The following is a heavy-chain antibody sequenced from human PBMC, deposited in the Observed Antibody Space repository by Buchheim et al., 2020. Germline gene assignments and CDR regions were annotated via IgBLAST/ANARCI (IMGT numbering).Heavy chain of an antibody. CDR1: GYTFTSYY. CDR2: INPSGGST. CDR3: ARVHDNGDYAEGMYYFDY. Sequence: QVQLVQSGAEVKKPGASVKVSCKASGYTFTSYYMHWVRQAPGQGLEWMGIINPSGGSTSYAQKFQGRVTMTRDTSTSTVYMELSSLRSEDTAAYYCARVHDNGDYAEGMYYFDYWGQGTL. J-gene: IGHJ4*02. V-gene: IGHV1-46*03. D-gene: IGHD4-17*01.